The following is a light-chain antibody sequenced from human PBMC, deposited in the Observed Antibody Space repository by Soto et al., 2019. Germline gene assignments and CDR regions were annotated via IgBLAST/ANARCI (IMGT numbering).Light chain of an antibody. CDR1: SSDVGNYNL. CDR3: CSYAGSKTFT. Sequence: QSVLTQPASVSGSPGQSITISCTGTSSDVGNYNLVSWYQQHPGKAPKLIIYATSKRPSGVSNRYSGSKSGNTASLSISGLQADDEANYYCCSYAGSKTFTFGGGTK. J-gene: IGLJ2*01. V-gene: IGLV2-23*02. CDR2: ATS.